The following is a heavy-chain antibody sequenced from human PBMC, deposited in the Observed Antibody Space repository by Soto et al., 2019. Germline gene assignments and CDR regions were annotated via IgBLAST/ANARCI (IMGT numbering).Heavy chain of an antibody. CDR2: IYSGGST. Sequence: EVQLVESGGGLVQPGGSLRLSCAASGFTVSSNYMSWVRQAPGKGLEWVSVIYSGGSTYYADSVKGRFTISRHNSKNTLYLQMNSLRAEDTAVYYCARVDGSGSYRVGNAFDIWGQGTMVTVSS. J-gene: IGHJ3*02. V-gene: IGHV3-53*04. D-gene: IGHD3-10*01. CDR3: ARVDGSGSYRVGNAFDI. CDR1: GFTVSSNY.